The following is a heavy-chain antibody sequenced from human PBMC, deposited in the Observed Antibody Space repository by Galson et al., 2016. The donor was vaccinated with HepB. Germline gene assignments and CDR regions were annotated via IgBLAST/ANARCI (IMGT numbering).Heavy chain of an antibody. CDR1: GFTFSMYD. Sequence: SLRLSCAASGFTFSMYDMNWVRQAPGNGLEWVSIISANGEEAYYTEPVKGRVTISRDNSKNTQYLKMDNLKAKDTAVFYCARRAEDALRNFWYWYGMVVWGHGTTVTVSS. D-gene: IGHD3-3*01. CDR3: ARRAEDALRNFWYWYGMVV. V-gene: IGHV3-23*01. CDR2: ISANGEEA. J-gene: IGHJ6*02.